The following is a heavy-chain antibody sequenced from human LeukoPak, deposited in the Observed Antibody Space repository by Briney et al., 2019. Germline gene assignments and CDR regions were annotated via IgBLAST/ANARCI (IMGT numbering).Heavy chain of an antibody. CDR1: DESFSGYY. CDR3: ARGGIFGVVKKIKNYFDY. Sequence: PSETLSLTCTVYDESFSGYYWSWIRPPPGKGLEWIGEINHSGSTNYNPSLKSRVTISVDTSKNQFSLKLSSVTAADTAVYYCARGGIFGVVKKIKNYFDYWGQGTLVTVSS. J-gene: IGHJ4*02. V-gene: IGHV4-34*01. D-gene: IGHD3-3*01. CDR2: INHSGST.